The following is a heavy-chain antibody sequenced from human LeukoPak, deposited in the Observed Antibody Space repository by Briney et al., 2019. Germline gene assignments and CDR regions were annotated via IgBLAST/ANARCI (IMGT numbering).Heavy chain of an antibody. Sequence: GGSLRLSCAASGFTFSHYGMHWVRQAPGKGLEWVAVISYDGSNKYYADSVKGRFTTSRDNSKNTLYLQMNSLRAEDTAVYYCAKALGYCSGGSCYTHYYYYGMDVWGQGTTVTVSS. V-gene: IGHV3-30*18. CDR3: AKALGYCSGGSCYTHYYYYGMDV. J-gene: IGHJ6*02. D-gene: IGHD2-15*01. CDR2: ISYDGSNK. CDR1: GFTFSHYG.